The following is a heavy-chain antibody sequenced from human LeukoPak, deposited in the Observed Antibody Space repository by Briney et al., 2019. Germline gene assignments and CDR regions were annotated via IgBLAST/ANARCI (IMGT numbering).Heavy chain of an antibody. CDR1: GGSISSSIW. D-gene: IGHD6-13*01. V-gene: IGHV4-4*02. CDR2: IYHSGST. Sequence: PSETLSLTCGVSGGSISSSIWWSWVRQPPGKGLEWIGEIYHSGSTNYNPSLKSRVTMSVDMSKNQFSLKLSSVTAADTAVYYCARRSSSWKNWFDPWGQGTLVTVSS. J-gene: IGHJ5*02. CDR3: ARRSSSWKNWFDP.